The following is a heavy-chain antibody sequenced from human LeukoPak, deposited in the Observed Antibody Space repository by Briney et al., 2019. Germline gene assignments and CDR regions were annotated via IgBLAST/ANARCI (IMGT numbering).Heavy chain of an antibody. Sequence: GGSLRLSCAASGFTFSSYTMNWVRQAPGKGLEWVSSISTGSSYIYYADSLKGRFTISRDNAKNSLYLQMNSLRAEDTAVYYCAKEYGDYGGFDYWGQGTLVTVSS. V-gene: IGHV3-21*01. J-gene: IGHJ4*02. CDR3: AKEYGDYGGFDY. D-gene: IGHD4-17*01. CDR1: GFTFSSYT. CDR2: ISTGSSYI.